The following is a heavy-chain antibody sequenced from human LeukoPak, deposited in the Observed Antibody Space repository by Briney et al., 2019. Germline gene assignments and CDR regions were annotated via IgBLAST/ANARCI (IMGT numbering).Heavy chain of an antibody. V-gene: IGHV1-69*01. Sequence: SVKVSCKASGGTFSSYAISWVRQAPGQGLEWMGWINPIFGTANYAQKFQGRVTITADESTSTAYLELSSLRSEDTAVYYCASVWLGESFNYFDYWGQGTLVTVSS. J-gene: IGHJ4*02. CDR1: GGTFSSYA. CDR2: INPIFGTA. CDR3: ASVWLGESFNYFDY. D-gene: IGHD6-19*01.